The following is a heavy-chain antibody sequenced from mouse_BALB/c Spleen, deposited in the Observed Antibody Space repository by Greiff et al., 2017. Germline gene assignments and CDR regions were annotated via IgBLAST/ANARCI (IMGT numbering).Heavy chain of an antibody. D-gene: IGHD2-1*01. CDR1: GYAFTNYL. Sequence: VQLQQSGAELVRPGTSVKVSCKASGYAFTNYLIEWVKQRPGQGLEWIGVINPGSGGTNYNEKFKGKATLTADKSSSTAYMQLSSLTSDDSAVYFCARRDLLFGYAMDYWGQGTSVTVSS. CDR3: ARRDLLFGYAMDY. V-gene: IGHV1-54*01. CDR2: INPGSGGT. J-gene: IGHJ4*01.